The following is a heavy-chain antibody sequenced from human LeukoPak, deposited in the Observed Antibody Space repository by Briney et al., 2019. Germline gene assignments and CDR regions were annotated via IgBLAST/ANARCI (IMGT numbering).Heavy chain of an antibody. Sequence: GGSLRLSCAASGFTFDDYGMSWVRQAPGKGLEWVAFIVNDGSNEFYADSVKGRFTISRDNSKNTLYLQMNSLRPEDTALYYCAKDTYYYDSSGRFDPWGQGTLVTVSS. CDR1: GFTFDDYG. CDR2: IVNDGSNE. CDR3: AKDTYYYDSSGRFDP. V-gene: IGHV3-30*02. D-gene: IGHD3-22*01. J-gene: IGHJ5*02.